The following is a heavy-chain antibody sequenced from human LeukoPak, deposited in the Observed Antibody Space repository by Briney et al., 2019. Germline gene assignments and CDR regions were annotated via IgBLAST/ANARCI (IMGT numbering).Heavy chain of an antibody. V-gene: IGHV4-59*01. CDR3: ARDPARSSFMYGEYNEEWYFDL. Sequence: PSETLSLLCTVFGGSIRGYLWNWIRQPPGKGLKGIGNIYQSGSTTYSPSFKSRVAISLDMSKNQFSLNLNSVTAADTAVYYCARDPARSSFMYGEYNEEWYFDLWGRGTLVTVSS. CDR2: IYQSGST. D-gene: IGHD4-17*01. CDR1: GGSIRGYL. J-gene: IGHJ2*01.